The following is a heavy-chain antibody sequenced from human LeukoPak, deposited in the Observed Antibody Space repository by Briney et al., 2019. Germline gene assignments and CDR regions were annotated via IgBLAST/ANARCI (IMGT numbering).Heavy chain of an antibody. CDR2: IDYSGST. D-gene: IGHD1-7*01. CDR3: ARPNHWNYRHYYHYMDV. J-gene: IGHJ6*03. Sequence: PSETLSLTCAVYGGSFSGYYWSWIRQPPGKGLEWVGEIDYSGSTNYNPSLKNRVTISVDTSKNQFSLELRSLTAADTAIYYCARPNHWNYRHYYHYMDVWGQGTTVTVFS. CDR1: GGSFSGYY. V-gene: IGHV4-34*01.